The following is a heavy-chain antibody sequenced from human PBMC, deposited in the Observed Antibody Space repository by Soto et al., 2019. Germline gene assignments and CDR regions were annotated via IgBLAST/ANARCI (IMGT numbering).Heavy chain of an antibody. CDR2: ISYDGRNK. D-gene: IGHD6-19*01. Sequence: QVQLVESGGGVVQPGGSLRLSCAASQSTFSSYGVHWVRQAPGKGLEWVSTISYDGRNKHYADSVEGRFTISRDNSKNSLYLQMNSLGAEDTALYYCTKDRLPVARSGAFDIWGQGTMVTVSS. CDR3: TKDRLPVARSGAFDI. J-gene: IGHJ3*02. CDR1: QSTFSSYG. V-gene: IGHV3-30*18.